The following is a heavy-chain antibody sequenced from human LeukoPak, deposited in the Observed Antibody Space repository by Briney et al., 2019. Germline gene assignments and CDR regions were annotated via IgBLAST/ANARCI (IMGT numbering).Heavy chain of an antibody. Sequence: PGGSLRLSCAASGFIFSSYWMSWLRPAPGKGLEGVANIKQGGSEKYSVDSEKGRFIISGDNAKNLLYLQMSSLRAEDTAVYYCERDLGSSGYSNYWGQGTLVTVSS. CDR1: GFIFSSYW. V-gene: IGHV3-7*01. J-gene: IGHJ4*02. D-gene: IGHD3-22*01. CDR2: IKQGGSEK. CDR3: ERDLGSSGYSNY.